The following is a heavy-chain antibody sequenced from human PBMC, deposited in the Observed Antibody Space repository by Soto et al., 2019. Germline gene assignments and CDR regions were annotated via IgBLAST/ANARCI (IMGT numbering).Heavy chain of an antibody. J-gene: IGHJ4*02. CDR2: ISGSGGST. Sequence: GGSLRLSCAASGFTFSSYAMSWGRQAPGKGLEWVSAISGSGGSTYYADSVKGRFTISRDNSKNTLYLQMNSLRAEDTAVYYCAKLASRSPPQQYYFYYWGQGTLVTVSS. D-gene: IGHD6-13*01. CDR3: AKLASRSPPQQYYFYY. V-gene: IGHV3-23*01. CDR1: GFTFSSYA.